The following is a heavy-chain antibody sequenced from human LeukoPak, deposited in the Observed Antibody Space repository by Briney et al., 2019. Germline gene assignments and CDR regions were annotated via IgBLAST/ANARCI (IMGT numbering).Heavy chain of an antibody. CDR2: IYSGGST. V-gene: IGHV3-53*01. Sequence: GRFLRLSCAASGFTVSSNYMSWVRQAPGKGLEWVSVIYSGGSTYYADSVKGRFTISRDNSKNTLYLQMNSLRAEDTAVYYCAREESARSGFDYWGQGTLVIVSS. J-gene: IGHJ4*02. CDR3: AREESARSGFDY. CDR1: GFTVSSNY. D-gene: IGHD3-10*01.